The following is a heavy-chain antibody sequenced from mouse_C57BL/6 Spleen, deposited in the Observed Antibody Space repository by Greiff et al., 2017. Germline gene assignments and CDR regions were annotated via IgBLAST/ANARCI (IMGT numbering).Heavy chain of an antibody. D-gene: IGHD1-1*01. V-gene: IGHV1-62-2*01. CDR2: FYPGSGSI. CDR1: GYTFTEYT. CDR3: ARHPYYYGSSYGAMDY. J-gene: IGHJ4*01. Sequence: QVQLQQSGAELVKPGASVKLSCKASGYTFTEYTIHWVKQRSGQGLEWIGWFYPGSGSIKYNEKFKDKATLTSDKSSSTVYMGLSRLTSEDSAVYFCARHPYYYGSSYGAMDYWGQGTSVTVSS.